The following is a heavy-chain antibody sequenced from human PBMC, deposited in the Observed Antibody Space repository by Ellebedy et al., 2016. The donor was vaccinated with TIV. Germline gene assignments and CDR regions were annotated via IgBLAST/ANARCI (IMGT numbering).Heavy chain of an antibody. Sequence: LRLSCTVSGGSISSGGYYWGWIRQLPGKGLEWIGYIYYSGSTYYTPSLRSRVTISVDTSKNQFSLKLSSVTAADTAVYYCAREMGYDTLTGNYGMDVWGQGTTVTVSS. D-gene: IGHD3-9*01. CDR2: IYYSGST. CDR1: GGSISSGGYY. CDR3: AREMGYDTLTGNYGMDV. J-gene: IGHJ6*02. V-gene: IGHV4-31*02.